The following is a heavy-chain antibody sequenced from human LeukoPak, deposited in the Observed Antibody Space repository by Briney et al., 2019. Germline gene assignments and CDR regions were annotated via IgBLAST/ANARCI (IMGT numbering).Heavy chain of an antibody. CDR2: ISSSSSYI. D-gene: IGHD4-17*01. Sequence: PGGSLRLSCAASGFTFRSYSMNWVRQAPGKGLEWVSSISSSSSYIYYADSVKGRFTISRDNAKNSLYLQMNSLRAEDTAVYYCARDPGNSGYGDVRDYWGQGTLVTVSS. V-gene: IGHV3-21*01. CDR1: GFTFRSYS. CDR3: ARDPGNSGYGDVRDY. J-gene: IGHJ4*02.